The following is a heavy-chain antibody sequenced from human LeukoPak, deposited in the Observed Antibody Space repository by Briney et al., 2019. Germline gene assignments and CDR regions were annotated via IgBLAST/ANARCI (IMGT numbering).Heavy chain of an antibody. V-gene: IGHV4-61*02. Sequence: SETLSLTCTVSGGSISSSSYYWSWIRQPAGKGLEWIGRIYTSGSTNYNPSFKSRVTVSVDTSKNQFSLKLSSVPAADTAVYYCARALRFFDYWGQGTLVTVSS. CDR1: GGSISSSSYY. CDR3: ARALRFFDY. D-gene: IGHD4-17*01. CDR2: IYTSGST. J-gene: IGHJ4*02.